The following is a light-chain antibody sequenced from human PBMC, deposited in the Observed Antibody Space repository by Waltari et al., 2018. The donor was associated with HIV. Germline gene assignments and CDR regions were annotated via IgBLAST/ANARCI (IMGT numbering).Light chain of an antibody. V-gene: IGLV2-23*02. CDR2: EVN. Sequence: QSALTQPASVSGSPGQSITISCTGTSSAVGSYNLVSWYQKHPGKAPKLMIYEVNKRPSGVSNRFSGSKSGNTASLTISGLQAEDEADYYCCSDAGSSSYVFGSGTKVTVL. CDR3: CSDAGSSSYV. CDR1: SSAVGSYNL. J-gene: IGLJ1*01.